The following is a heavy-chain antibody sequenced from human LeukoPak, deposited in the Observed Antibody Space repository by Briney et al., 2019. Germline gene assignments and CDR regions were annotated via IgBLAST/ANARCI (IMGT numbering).Heavy chain of an antibody. J-gene: IGHJ6*02. CDR3: ANRGDYYYYGMDV. D-gene: IGHD3-10*01. CDR1: GFTFSSYV. CDR2: ISGSGGST. V-gene: IGHV3-23*01. Sequence: GGSLRLSCAASGFTFSSYVMSWVRQAPGKGLEWVSAISGSGGSTYYADSVKGRFTISRDNSKNTLYLQMNSLRAEDTAVYYCANRGDYYYYGMDVWGQGTTVTVSS.